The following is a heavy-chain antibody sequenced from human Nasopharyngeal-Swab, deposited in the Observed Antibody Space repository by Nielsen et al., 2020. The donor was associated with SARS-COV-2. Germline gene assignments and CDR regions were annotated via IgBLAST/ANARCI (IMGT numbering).Heavy chain of an antibody. CDR1: GDTFTNSA. J-gene: IGHJ4*02. CDR2: VIPILATA. D-gene: IGHD3-22*01. CDR3: ATIYHFHSGGFSFQY. Sequence: SVKVSCKTSGDTFTNSAISWVRQAPGQGLEWVGRVIPILATANYAQKFQDRVTITADKATNTAYMELSSLRSEDTAIYYCATIYHFHSGGFSFQYWGQGTLVTVSS. V-gene: IGHV1-69*04.